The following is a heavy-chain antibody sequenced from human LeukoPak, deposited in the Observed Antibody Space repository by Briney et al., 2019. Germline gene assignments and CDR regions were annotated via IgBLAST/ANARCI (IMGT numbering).Heavy chain of an antibody. CDR2: ISGDGGST. CDR1: GFTFDDYA. D-gene: IGHD1-1*01. V-gene: IGHV3-43*02. Sequence: HPGGSLRLSCAASGFTFDDYAMHWVRQAPGKGLEWVSLISGDGGSTYYADSVKGRFTISRENSKNSLYLQMKSLRTEDTALYYCGKDGSGWLNWNDVSIGYWGQGTLVTVSS. J-gene: IGHJ4*02. CDR3: GKDGSGWLNWNDVSIGY.